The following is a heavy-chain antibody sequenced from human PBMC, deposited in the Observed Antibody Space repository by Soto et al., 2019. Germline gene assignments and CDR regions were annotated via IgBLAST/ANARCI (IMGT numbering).Heavy chain of an antibody. J-gene: IGHJ4*02. CDR2: IDWDDDK. V-gene: IGHV2-70*01. CDR3: ARTPGEYDSSGIPLGGPMFDY. CDR1: GFSLSTSGMC. Sequence: AGPTVVNPTQTLTLTCTFSGFSLSTSGMCVSWIRQPPGKAVEWLALIDWDDDKYYSTSLKTTLTLSKDTSKNQVVLTLTNMAPVDTATYYCARTPGEYDSSGIPLGGPMFDYWGQGTLVTVSS. D-gene: IGHD3-22*01.